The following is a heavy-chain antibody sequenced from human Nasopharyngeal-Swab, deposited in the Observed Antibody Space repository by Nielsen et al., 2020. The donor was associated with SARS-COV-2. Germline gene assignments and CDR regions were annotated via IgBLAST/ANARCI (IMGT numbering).Heavy chain of an antibody. CDR3: ARVRDNGYYFDS. CDR1: GGSISSRDFY. D-gene: IGHD5-24*01. Sequence: SETLSLTCTVSGGSISSRDFYWSWVRQPPGKGLEWIGNIYYRGTTDYNPSLKSRVSLSVDTSKNEFSLNLMSMTASDTATYYCARVRDNGYYFDSWGQGMQVTVSS. V-gene: IGHV4-30-4*01. J-gene: IGHJ4*02. CDR2: IYYRGTT.